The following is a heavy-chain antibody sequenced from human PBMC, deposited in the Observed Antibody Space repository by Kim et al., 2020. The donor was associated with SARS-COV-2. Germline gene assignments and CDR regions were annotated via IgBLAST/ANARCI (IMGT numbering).Heavy chain of an antibody. Sequence: GGSLRLSCAASGFTFSSYSMNWVRQAPGKGLEWVSSISSSSSYIYYADSVKGRFTISRDNAKNSLYLQMNSLRAEDTAVYYCARPTTVRNYGMDVWGQGTTVTVSS. CDR2: ISSSSSYI. V-gene: IGHV3-21*01. CDR3: ARPTTVRNYGMDV. D-gene: IGHD4-4*01. J-gene: IGHJ6*02. CDR1: GFTFSSYS.